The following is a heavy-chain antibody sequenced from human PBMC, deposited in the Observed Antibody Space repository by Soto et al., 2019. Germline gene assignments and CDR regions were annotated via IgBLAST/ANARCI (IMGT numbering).Heavy chain of an antibody. Sequence: ASVKVSCKASGYTFTSYGICWVRQSPGQGLEWMGWISAYNGNTNYAQKLQGRVTMTTDTSTSTAYMELRSLRSDDTAVYYCARDLEGYYYDSSGYYLPWGQGTLVTVSS. D-gene: IGHD3-22*01. CDR3: ARDLEGYYYDSSGYYLP. J-gene: IGHJ5*02. CDR2: ISAYNGNT. V-gene: IGHV1-18*01. CDR1: GYTFTSYG.